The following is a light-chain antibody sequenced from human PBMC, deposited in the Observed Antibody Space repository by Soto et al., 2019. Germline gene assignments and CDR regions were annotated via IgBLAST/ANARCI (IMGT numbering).Light chain of an antibody. CDR2: EVS. Sequence: QSVLTQPASVSGPPGQSITISCTGTSSDVGGYNYVSWYQQHPGKAPKLMIYEVSNRPSGVSNRFSGSKSGNTASLTISGLQAEDEADYYCSSYKSSSLYVFGTGTKVTVL. CDR1: SSDVGGYNY. J-gene: IGLJ1*01. V-gene: IGLV2-14*01. CDR3: SSYKSSSLYV.